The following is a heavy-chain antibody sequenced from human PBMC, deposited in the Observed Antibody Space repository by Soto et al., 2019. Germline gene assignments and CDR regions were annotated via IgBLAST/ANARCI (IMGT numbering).Heavy chain of an antibody. V-gene: IGHV3-66*01. CDR3: ARDQGYYGSGSYHIGGIYYYGMDV. Sequence: GGSLRLSCAASGFTVSSNYMSWVRQAPGKGLEWVSVIYSGGSTYYADSVKGRFTISRDNSKNTLYLQMNSLRAEDTAVYYCARDQGYYGSGSYHIGGIYYYGMDVWGQGTTVTVSS. CDR1: GFTVSSNY. D-gene: IGHD3-10*01. CDR2: IYSGGST. J-gene: IGHJ6*02.